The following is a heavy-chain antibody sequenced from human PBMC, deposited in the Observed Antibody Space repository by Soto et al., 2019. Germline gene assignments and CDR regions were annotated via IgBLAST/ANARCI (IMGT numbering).Heavy chain of an antibody. CDR3: ARHAASEDGQWDWLEP. CDR1: GFTFSAYA. D-gene: IGHD6-19*01. Sequence: EVQLLESGGGLVQPGGSLRLSCAASGFTFSAYAMSWVRQAPGKGLEWVSSIHGGGGGTFYADSVKGRFTISRDNSRNTLFLQMTSLRSDATAVYYCARHAASEDGQWDWLEPWGQGTLVT. V-gene: IGHV3-23*01. CDR2: IHGGGGGT. J-gene: IGHJ5*02.